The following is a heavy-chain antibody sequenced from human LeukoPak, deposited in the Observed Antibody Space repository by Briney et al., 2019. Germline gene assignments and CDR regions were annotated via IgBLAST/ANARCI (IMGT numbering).Heavy chain of an antibody. D-gene: IGHD6-19*01. CDR2: ISYDGRTK. CDR3: AKDSTTDPVSIAVASTDY. V-gene: IGHV3-30*18. J-gene: IGHJ4*02. CDR1: GFTFSGYG. Sequence: PGGSLRLSCAASGFTFSGYGMHCVRRAPGKGLEWVAVISYDGRTKYYADSVKGRFTISRDNSKNTLYLQMNSLRAEDTAVYSCAKDSTTDPVSIAVASTDYWGQRTLVTFSS.